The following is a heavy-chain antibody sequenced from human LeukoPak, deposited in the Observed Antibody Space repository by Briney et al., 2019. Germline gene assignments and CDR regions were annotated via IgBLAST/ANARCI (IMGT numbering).Heavy chain of an antibody. CDR2: IIPIFGTA. V-gene: IGHV1-69*06. Sequence: ASVKVSCKASGGTFSSYAISWVRQAPGQGLEWMGGIIPIFGTANYAQKFQGRVTMTEDTPTDTAYMELSSLRSEDTAVYYCAADPVVVTAPCFDYWGQGTLVTVSS. CDR1: GGTFSSYA. J-gene: IGHJ4*02. D-gene: IGHD2-21*02. CDR3: AADPVVVTAPCFDY.